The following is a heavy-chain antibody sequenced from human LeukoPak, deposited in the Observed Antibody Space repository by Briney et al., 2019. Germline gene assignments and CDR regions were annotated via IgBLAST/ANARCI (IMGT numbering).Heavy chain of an antibody. V-gene: IGHV3-23*01. CDR1: GLTFNNYA. D-gene: IGHD2-8*01. CDR3: AKDRCSNGIGCYYYYMDV. J-gene: IGHJ6*03. Sequence: PGGSLRLSCAVSGLTFNNYAMSWVRQAPGKGLEWVSGISGRGASKYYADSVKGRFSISRDSSKNILNLQMNSLRAEDTAVYYCAKDRCSNGIGCYYYYMDVWGKGTTVTIYS. CDR2: ISGRGASK.